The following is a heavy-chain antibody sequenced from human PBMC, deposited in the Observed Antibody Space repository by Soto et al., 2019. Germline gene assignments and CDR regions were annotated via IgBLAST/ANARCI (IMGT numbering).Heavy chain of an antibody. Sequence: PSETLSLTCTVSGGSISSYYWSWIRQPPGKGLEWIGYIYYSGSTNYNPSLKSRVTISVDTSKSQFSLKLSSVTAADTAVYYCARAGLGYCSGGSCYNWFDPWGQGTLVTVSS. J-gene: IGHJ5*02. CDR2: IYYSGST. D-gene: IGHD2-15*01. CDR1: GGSISSYY. CDR3: ARAGLGYCSGGSCYNWFDP. V-gene: IGHV4-59*01.